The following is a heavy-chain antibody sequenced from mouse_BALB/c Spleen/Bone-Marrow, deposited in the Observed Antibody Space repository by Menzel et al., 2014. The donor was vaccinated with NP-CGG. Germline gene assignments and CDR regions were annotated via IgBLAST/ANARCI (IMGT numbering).Heavy chain of an antibody. CDR2: IYPGDGDT. Sequence: QVQLKESGAELVRPGSSVKISCKASGYAFSVYWMNWVKQRPGQGLEWIGQIYPGDGDTNYNGKFKGRATLTADKSSNTAYMQLSSLTSEDSAVYFCARGGISVDYRGQGTTLTVSS. V-gene: IGHV1-80*01. CDR3: ARGGISVDY. CDR1: GYAFSVYW. J-gene: IGHJ2*01.